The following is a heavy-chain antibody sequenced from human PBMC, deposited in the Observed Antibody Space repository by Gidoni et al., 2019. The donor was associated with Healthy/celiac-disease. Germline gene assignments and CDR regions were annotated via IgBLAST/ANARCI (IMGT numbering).Heavy chain of an antibody. CDR1: GYTFTSHA. Sequence: QVQLVQSGAEVKKPGASVKVSCKASGYTFTSHAMHWVRQAPGQRLEWMGWINAGNGNTKYSQKFQGRVTITRDTSASTAYMELSSLRSEDTAVYYCARADYYDSSGYSLPSDYWGQGTLVTVSS. D-gene: IGHD3-22*01. J-gene: IGHJ4*02. CDR3: ARADYYDSSGYSLPSDY. CDR2: INAGNGNT. V-gene: IGHV1-3*01.